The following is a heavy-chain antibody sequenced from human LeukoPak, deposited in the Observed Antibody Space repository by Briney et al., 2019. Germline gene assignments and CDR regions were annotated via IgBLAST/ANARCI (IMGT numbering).Heavy chain of an antibody. CDR3: ARDPSFFSGYYDY. Sequence: PGGSLRLSCAASGFTFSTYWMHWVRQAPGKGLVWVSRINSDGSNTGYADSVEGRFTISRDSAESTLYLQMNSLRAEDTALYYCARDPSFFSGYYDYWGQGALVTVSS. V-gene: IGHV3-74*01. J-gene: IGHJ4*02. CDR2: INSDGSNT. CDR1: GFTFSTYW. D-gene: IGHD3-22*01.